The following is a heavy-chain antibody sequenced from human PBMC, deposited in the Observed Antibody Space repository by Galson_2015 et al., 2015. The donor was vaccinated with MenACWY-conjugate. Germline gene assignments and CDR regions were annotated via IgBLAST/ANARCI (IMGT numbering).Heavy chain of an antibody. V-gene: IGHV3-74*01. Sequence: SLRLSCAASGFTFSTYWMHWVRQAPGKGLVWVSRINSDGRSTSYADSVKSRFTISRDNAKNTLYLQMNSLRAEDTAVYYCARLGGNYRTTSHFDYWGQGTLVTVSS. D-gene: IGHD1-26*01. CDR2: INSDGRST. CDR1: GFTFSTYW. CDR3: ARLGGNYRTTSHFDY. J-gene: IGHJ4*02.